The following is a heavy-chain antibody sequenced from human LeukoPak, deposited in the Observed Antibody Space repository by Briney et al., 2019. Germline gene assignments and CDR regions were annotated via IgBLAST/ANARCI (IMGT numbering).Heavy chain of an antibody. J-gene: IGHJ3*02. V-gene: IGHV4-59*01. CDR2: IYYSGST. CDR3: ASWEYCSSTSCSPHAFDI. CDR1: GGSISSYY. Sequence: SETLSLTCTVSGGSISSYYWSWIRQPPGKGLEWIGYIYYSGSTNYNPSLKSRVTISVDTSKNQLSLKLSSVTAADTAVYYCASWEYCSSTSCSPHAFDIWGQGTMVTVSS. D-gene: IGHD2-2*01.